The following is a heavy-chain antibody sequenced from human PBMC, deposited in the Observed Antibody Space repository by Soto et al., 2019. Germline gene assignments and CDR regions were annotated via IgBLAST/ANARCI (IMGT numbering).Heavy chain of an antibody. CDR3: AKDPENFWSGYYTAHWFDP. CDR1: GGSISSGDYY. J-gene: IGHJ5*02. V-gene: IGHV4-30-4*01. CDR2: IYYSGST. Sequence: PSETLSLTCTVSGGSISSGDYYWSWIRQPPGKGLEWIGYIYYSGSTYYNPSLKSRVTISVDTSKNQFSLKLSSVTAADTAVYYCAKDPENFWSGYYTAHWFDPWGQGTLVTVS. D-gene: IGHD3-3*01.